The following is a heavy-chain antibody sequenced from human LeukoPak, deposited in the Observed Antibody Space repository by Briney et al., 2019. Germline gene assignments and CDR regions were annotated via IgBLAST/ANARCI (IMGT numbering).Heavy chain of an antibody. Sequence: GGSLRLSCAASGFTFSNYAVTWVRQAPGMGLEWVSGISGNGGSTYYADSVKGRFTISRDNSKNTLYLQMNSLRAEDTAVYYCAREYRYSSLPMDVWGKGTTVTVSS. CDR3: AREYRYSSLPMDV. D-gene: IGHD6-13*01. CDR1: GFTFSNYA. V-gene: IGHV3-23*01. J-gene: IGHJ6*04. CDR2: ISGNGGST.